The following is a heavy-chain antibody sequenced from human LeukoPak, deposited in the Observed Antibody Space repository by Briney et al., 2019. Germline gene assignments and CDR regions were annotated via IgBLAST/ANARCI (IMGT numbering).Heavy chain of an antibody. D-gene: IGHD2-15*01. CDR1: GFTFSSYA. CDR3: AKSRSEVVVAASNY. V-gene: IGHV3-23*01. CDR2: ITGSGGTT. J-gene: IGHJ4*02. Sequence: GGSLRLSCAASGFTFSSYAMNWVRQAPGKGLEWVSAITGSGGTTYYADSVRGRFTISRENSKNTLYLQMNSLRAEDTAIYYCAKSRSEVVVAASNYWGQGTLITVSS.